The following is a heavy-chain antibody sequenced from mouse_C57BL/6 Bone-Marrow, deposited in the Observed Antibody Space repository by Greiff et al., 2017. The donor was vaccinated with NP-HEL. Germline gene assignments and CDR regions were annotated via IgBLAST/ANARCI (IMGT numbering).Heavy chain of an antibody. J-gene: IGHJ2*01. D-gene: IGHD2-5*01. V-gene: IGHV1-7*01. Sequence: VQLQQSGAELAKPGASVKLSCKASGYTFTSYWMHWVKQRPGQGLEWIGYINPSSGYTKYNQKFKDKATLTADKSSSTAYMQLSSLTYEDSAVYYCAHVYSNYPYYFDYWGQGTTLTVSS. CDR1: GYTFTSYW. CDR3: AHVYSNYPYYFDY. CDR2: INPSSGYT.